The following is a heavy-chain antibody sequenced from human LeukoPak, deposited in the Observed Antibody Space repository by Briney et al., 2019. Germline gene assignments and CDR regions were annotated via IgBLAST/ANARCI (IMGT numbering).Heavy chain of an antibody. J-gene: IGHJ4*02. CDR3: ARDGSSSWYFDY. D-gene: IGHD6-13*01. V-gene: IGHV3-30-3*01. CDR2: ISYDGSNK. Sequence: GSLRLSCAASGFTFSSYAMHWVRQAPGKGLEWVAVISYDGSNKYYADSVKGRSTLSRDNSKNTLYLQMNSLRAEDTAVYYCARDGSSSWYFDYWGQGTLVTVSS. CDR1: GFTFSSYA.